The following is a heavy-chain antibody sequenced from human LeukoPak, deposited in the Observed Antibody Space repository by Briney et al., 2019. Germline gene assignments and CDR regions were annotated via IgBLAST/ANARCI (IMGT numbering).Heavy chain of an antibody. D-gene: IGHD6-13*01. CDR3: ARGGGSSWYRVYYFDY. CDR2: IYYSWST. Sequence: SETLSLTCTGSGGSISRYYWSWIRQPPGKGLEWIGYIYYSWSTNYNPSLKSRVTISVDPSKNQFPLTLSSVTAADTAVYYCARGGGSSWYRVYYFDYWGQGTLVTVSS. V-gene: IGHV4-59*01. J-gene: IGHJ4*02. CDR1: GGSISRYY.